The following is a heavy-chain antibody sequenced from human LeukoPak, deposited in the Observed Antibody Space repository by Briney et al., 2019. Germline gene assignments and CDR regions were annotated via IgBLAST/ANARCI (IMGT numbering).Heavy chain of an antibody. D-gene: IGHD3-22*01. CDR3: ARLKFYDSTGYSPGHYMDV. J-gene: IGHJ6*03. CDR1: GGPIYSYY. Sequence: SETLSLTCTVSGGPIYSYYWSWIRQTAGKGLEWIGRLYPGVSTNYNPSLKSRVTMSVDTSKNQFALILSAVTAADTAVYYCARLKFYDSTGYSPGHYMDVWGKGTTVRVFS. V-gene: IGHV4-4*07. CDR2: LYPGVST.